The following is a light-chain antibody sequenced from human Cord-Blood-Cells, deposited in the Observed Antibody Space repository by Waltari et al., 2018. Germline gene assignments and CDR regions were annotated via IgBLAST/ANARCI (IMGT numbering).Light chain of an antibody. V-gene: IGLV2-8*01. Sequence: QSALTQPPSASGSPGQSVTISCTGTSSDVGGYNYVSWYQQHPGKAPKRIIYEVSKRPSGVPDRFSGSKSGNTASLTVSGLQAEDEADYYCSSYAGSNNFVFGTGTKVTVL. J-gene: IGLJ1*01. CDR1: SSDVGGYNY. CDR3: SSYAGSNNFV. CDR2: EVS.